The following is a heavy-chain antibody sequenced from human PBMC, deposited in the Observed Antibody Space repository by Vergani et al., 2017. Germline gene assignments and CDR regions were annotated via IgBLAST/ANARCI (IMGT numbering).Heavy chain of an antibody. Sequence: QVQLVESGGGLVKPGGSLRLSCAASGFSFSDHYMTWIRQAPGKGLEWVAFIRYDGSNPQYIDSVKGRFTISRDNSKDTLFLQMNGLRPEDTGTYFCAKKGGSLYYYGVDVWGQGTTITVSS. CDR2: IRYDGSNP. V-gene: IGHV3-30*02. CDR3: AKKGGSLYYYGVDV. J-gene: IGHJ6*02. CDR1: GFSFSDHY. D-gene: IGHD1-26*01.